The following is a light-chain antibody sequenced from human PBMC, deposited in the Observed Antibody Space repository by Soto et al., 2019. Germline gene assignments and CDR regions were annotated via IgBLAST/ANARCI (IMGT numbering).Light chain of an antibody. J-gene: IGKJ4*01. CDR2: AAS. CDR3: QQSHSVPLT. Sequence: DIQMTQSPSSLSASVRDRVTITCRASQSISTYIDWFQQKPGKAPKLLISAASTLERGVPSRFSDSGSGTDFTLTISSLQPEDFATYYCQQSHSVPLTFGGGTKVEI. CDR1: QSISTY. V-gene: IGKV1-39*01.